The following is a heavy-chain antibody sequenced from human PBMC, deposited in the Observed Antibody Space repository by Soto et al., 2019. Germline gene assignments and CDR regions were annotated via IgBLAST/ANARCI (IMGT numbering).Heavy chain of an antibody. D-gene: IGHD2-15*01. Sequence: GGSLRLSCAASGFTFSSYWMSWVRQAPGKGLEWVANIKQDGSEKYYVDSVKGRFTISRDNAKNSLYLQMNSLRAEDSAGYYCAESCWDGGYFDYWGQGTLVTVSS. CDR1: GFTFSSYW. CDR3: AESCWDGGYFDY. J-gene: IGHJ4*02. V-gene: IGHV3-7*03. CDR2: IKQDGSEK.